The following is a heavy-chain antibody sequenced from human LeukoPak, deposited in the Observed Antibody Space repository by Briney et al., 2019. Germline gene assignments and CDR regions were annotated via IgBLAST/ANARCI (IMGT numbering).Heavy chain of an antibody. CDR1: GFTFSSYA. V-gene: IGHV3-30*04. D-gene: IGHD6-19*01. CDR3: ASAWSGSGWYALDY. Sequence: GGSLRLSCAAPGFTFSSYAMHWVRKAPGKGLEWVAVISYDGSNKYYADSVKGRFPISRDNSKNTLYLQMNSLRAGDTAVYYCASAWSGSGWYALDYWGQGTLVTVCS. CDR2: ISYDGSNK. J-gene: IGHJ4*02.